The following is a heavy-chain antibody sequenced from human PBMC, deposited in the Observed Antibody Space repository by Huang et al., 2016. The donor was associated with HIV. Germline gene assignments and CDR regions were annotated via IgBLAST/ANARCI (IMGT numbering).Heavy chain of an antibody. CDR3: ARLPTPSYYDTWSISPVEEDFFYFNLDL. J-gene: IGHJ6*02. V-gene: IGHV4-34*02. Sequence: QVRLEQWGEGSLKPSETLSLTCAVYGASCSTYFWSWVRQSPDKRLQWIGEIQPGGADNYNPAFKGGGVMSVDTPKNQFSLTLRAMSAADAAIYYCARLPTPSYYDTWSISPVEEDFFYFNLDLWGRGTPVTVS. CDR2: IQPGGAD. D-gene: IGHD3-16*01. CDR1: GASCSTYF.